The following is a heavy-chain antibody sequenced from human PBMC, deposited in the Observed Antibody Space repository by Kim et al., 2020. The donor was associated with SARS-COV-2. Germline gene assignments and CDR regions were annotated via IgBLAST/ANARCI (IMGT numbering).Heavy chain of an antibody. V-gene: IGHV1-46*01. CDR3: ARDGLGYCSSTSCYGAEYFQH. CDR1: GYTFTSYY. D-gene: IGHD2-2*03. Sequence: ASVKVSCKASGYTFTSYYMHWVRQAPGQGLEWMGIINPSGGSTSYAQKFQGRVTMTRDTSTSTVYMELSSLRSEDTAVYYCARDGLGYCSSTSCYGAEYFQHWGQGTLVTVSS. CDR2: INPSGGST. J-gene: IGHJ1*01.